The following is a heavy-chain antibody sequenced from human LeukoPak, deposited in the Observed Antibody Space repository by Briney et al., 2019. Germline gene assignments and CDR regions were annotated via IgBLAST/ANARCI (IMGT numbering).Heavy chain of an antibody. CDR2: IYYSGRT. V-gene: IGHV4-39*07. D-gene: IGHD3-16*01. CDR3: ARVKDPGGYYYYYCMDI. Sequence: SETLSLTCTVSGGSISSSSYYWGWIRQPPGKGLEWIGSIYYSGRTYYNPSLKSRVTISVDTSKNQFSLKLSSVTAADTAVYYCARVKDPGGYYYYYCMDIWGKGNTVTVSS. J-gene: IGHJ6*03. CDR1: GGSISSSSYY.